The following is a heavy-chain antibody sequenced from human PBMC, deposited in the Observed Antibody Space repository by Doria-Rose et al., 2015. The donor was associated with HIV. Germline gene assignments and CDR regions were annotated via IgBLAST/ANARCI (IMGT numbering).Heavy chain of an antibody. CDR2: IFSDDER. CDR1: GVSLSSPGMG. D-gene: IGHD6-13*01. Sequence: QVQLVQSGPVLVKPTETLTLTCTVSGVSLSSPGMGVSWIRQPPGKALEWLANIFSDDERSDKTSLKSRLTISRGTAKSQVVLTMTDMDPVDTATCYCARIKSSRWYHKYYFDFWGQGTLVIVST. J-gene: IGHJ4*02. CDR3: ARIKSSRWYHKYYFDF. V-gene: IGHV2-26*01.